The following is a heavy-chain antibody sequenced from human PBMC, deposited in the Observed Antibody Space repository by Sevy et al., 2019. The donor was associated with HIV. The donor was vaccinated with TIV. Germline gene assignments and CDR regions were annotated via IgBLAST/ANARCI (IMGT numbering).Heavy chain of an antibody. CDR1: GFTFGSYG. CDR3: AKPPSNHDVLHYYGMDV. D-gene: IGHD3-10*02. V-gene: IGHV3-23*01. Sequence: GGSLRLSCVGSGFTFGSYGMSWVRQPPRKGLEWVSSISFSSVATFYADSVRGRFTISRDNSKNILYLQMNSLRAEDTAVYFCAKPPSNHDVLHYYGMDVWGQGTTVTVSS. CDR2: ISFSSVAT. J-gene: IGHJ6*02.